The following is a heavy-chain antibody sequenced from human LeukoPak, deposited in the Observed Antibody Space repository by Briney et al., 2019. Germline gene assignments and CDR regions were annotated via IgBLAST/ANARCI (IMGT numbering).Heavy chain of an antibody. Sequence: ASVKVSCKATGYIFTSYYMHWLRQPPGQGLEWVGLINPTGGSKTSAQNFQGRVHMTRDTSTTTLYMEVSSLRSEDTAVYYCARAGYDSSGYYSYWGQRTLVTVSS. V-gene: IGHV1-46*01. CDR2: INPTGGSK. D-gene: IGHD3-22*01. CDR1: GYIFTSYY. J-gene: IGHJ4*01. CDR3: ARAGYDSSGYYSY.